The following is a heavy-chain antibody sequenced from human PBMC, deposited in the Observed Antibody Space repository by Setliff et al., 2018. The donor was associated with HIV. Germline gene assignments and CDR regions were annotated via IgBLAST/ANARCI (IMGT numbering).Heavy chain of an antibody. V-gene: IGHV1-2*06. D-gene: IGHD3-10*01. Sequence: ASVMVSCKSSGYTFTGYYMHWVRQAPGQGLEWMGRINPNSGSTNYAQKFQGRVTMTRDTSISTAYMELSRLRSDDTAVYYCARGEGVLLWSGDPGHDAFDIWGQGTMVTVSS. J-gene: IGHJ3*02. CDR1: GYTFTGYY. CDR3: ARGEGVLLWSGDPGHDAFDI. CDR2: INPNSGST.